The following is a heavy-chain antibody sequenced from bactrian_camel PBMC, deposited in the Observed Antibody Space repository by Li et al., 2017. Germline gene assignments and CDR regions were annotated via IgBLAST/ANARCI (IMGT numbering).Heavy chain of an antibody. CDR3: AVGRKPLRTHDGRMMLDFDY. CDR1: GYTASTYC. D-gene: IGHD1*01. V-gene: IGHV3S26*01. Sequence: HVQLVESGGGSVQTGGSLRLSCSLSGYTASTYCIGWFRQIGDKGREGVAVIDAQGISSYANDAKGRFTSSLDDAKTTLYLQMNNLEPEDTAIYSCAVGRKPLRTHDGRMMLDFDYLGLGTQVTVS. J-gene: IGHJ6*01. CDR2: IDAQGIS.